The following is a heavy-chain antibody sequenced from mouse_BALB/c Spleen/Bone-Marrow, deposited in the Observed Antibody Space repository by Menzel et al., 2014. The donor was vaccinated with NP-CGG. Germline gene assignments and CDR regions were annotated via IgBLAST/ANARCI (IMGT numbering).Heavy chain of an antibody. V-gene: IGHV1-14*01. D-gene: IGHD1-3*01. J-gene: IGHJ3*01. CDR1: GYTFTSYV. Sequence: VQLQQSGPELVKPGASVKMSCKASGYTFTSYVMHWVKQKPGQGLEWIGYINPYNDGTKYNEKFKGKATLTSDKSSSTAYMELSSPTSEDSAVYYCTLYLFAYWGQGTLVTVSA. CDR2: INPYNDGT. CDR3: TLYLFAY.